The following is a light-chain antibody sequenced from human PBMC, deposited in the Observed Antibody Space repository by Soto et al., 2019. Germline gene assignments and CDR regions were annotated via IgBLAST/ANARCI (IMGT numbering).Light chain of an antibody. CDR1: SSYVGKYDR. CDR3: SPYTSTSRYV. V-gene: IGLV2-18*02. CDR2: EVA. Sequence: QSVLTQPPSVSGSPGQSVTIACTGTSSYVGKYDRVSWYQQPPGTAPKLIIYEVANRPSGVPARFSGSKSGNTASLTISGLQAEDEADYYCSPYTSTSRYVFGAGTKVTVL. J-gene: IGLJ1*01.